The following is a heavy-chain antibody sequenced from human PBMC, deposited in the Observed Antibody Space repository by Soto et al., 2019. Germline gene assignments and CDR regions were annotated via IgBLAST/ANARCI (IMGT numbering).Heavy chain of an antibody. D-gene: IGHD3-9*01. CDR3: ARSMNTGYYSSGMVF. V-gene: IGHV5-51*01. Sequence: GGTNKNSCKGSQYKFPHHWISWVPPMPGKGLEWMGIIYHGDSDTRYSPSFKGQVTTSAEKSISTAYLQWSSLKASDTAMYYCARSMNTGYYSSGMVFWCQGTTVSVS. CDR1: QYKFPHHW. CDR2: IYHGDSDT. J-gene: IGHJ6*02.